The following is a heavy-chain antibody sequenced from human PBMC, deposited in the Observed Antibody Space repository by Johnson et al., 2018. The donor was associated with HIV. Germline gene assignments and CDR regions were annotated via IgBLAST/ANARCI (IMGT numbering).Heavy chain of an antibody. Sequence: VQLVESGGGVVRPGGSLRLSCAASGFTFDDYGMSWVRQAPGKGLEWISGINWYGDSPGYADSVKCRFTISRDNAKNSLYLQMNRLRAEDTALYYCARGGGSGWSAFDIWGQGTIVTVSS. CDR3: ARGGGSGWSAFDI. D-gene: IGHD6-19*01. CDR2: INWYGDSP. V-gene: IGHV3-20*04. J-gene: IGHJ3*02. CDR1: GFTFDDYG.